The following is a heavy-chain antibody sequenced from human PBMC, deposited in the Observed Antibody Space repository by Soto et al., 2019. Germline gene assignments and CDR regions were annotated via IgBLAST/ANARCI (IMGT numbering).Heavy chain of an antibody. CDR1: GFTFSSYS. D-gene: IGHD1-26*01. CDR2: LSSSSNYI. J-gene: IGHJ4*02. V-gene: IGHV3-21*01. CDR3: ARGTQPTIVPRPGVGY. Sequence: EVQLVESGGGLVKPGGSLRLSCVASGFTFSSYSMLWFRQAPGEGLEWVSSLSSSSNYIHYADSVKGRFTVSRDNAKNSLYLQMSSLRAEDTAVYYGARGTQPTIVPRPGVGYWGQGTLVIVSS.